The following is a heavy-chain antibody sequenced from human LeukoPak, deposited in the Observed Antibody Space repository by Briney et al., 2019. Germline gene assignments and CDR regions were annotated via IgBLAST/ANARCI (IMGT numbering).Heavy chain of an antibody. CDR2: ISSSSSYI. CDR3: AKDSSGSYDAFDI. CDR1: GFTFSSYS. J-gene: IGHJ3*02. V-gene: IGHV3-21*01. Sequence: PGGSLRLSCAASGFTFSSYSMTWVRQAPGKGLEWVSSISSSSSYIYYADSVKGRFTISRDNAKNSLYLQMNSLRAEDTAVYYCAKDSSGSYDAFDIWGQGTMVTVSS. D-gene: IGHD3-22*01.